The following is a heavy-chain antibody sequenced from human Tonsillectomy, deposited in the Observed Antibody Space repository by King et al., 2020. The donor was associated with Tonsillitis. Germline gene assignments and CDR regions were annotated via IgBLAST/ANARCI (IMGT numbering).Heavy chain of an antibody. Sequence: VQLVESGGGLVKPGGSLRLSCAASGFTFSNTWMSWVRQAPGKGLEWVGRIKSKTDGGTTDYAAPVKGRFTISRDDSKNTLYLLMNSLKTEDTAVYYCHKAPTTLHAFDIWGQGTMVTVSS. CDR1: GFTFSNTW. V-gene: IGHV3-15*01. J-gene: IGHJ3*02. D-gene: IGHD4-17*01. CDR3: HKAPTTLHAFDI. CDR2: IKSKTDGGTT.